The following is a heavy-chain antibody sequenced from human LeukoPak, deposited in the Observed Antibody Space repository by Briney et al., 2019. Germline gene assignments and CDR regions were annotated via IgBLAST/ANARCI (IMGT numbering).Heavy chain of an antibody. Sequence: ASVKVSCKASGYTFTGYYMHWVRQAPGQGLEWMGWINPNSGGTNYAQKFQGWVTMTRDTSISTAYMELSRLRSDDTAVYYCAISGIVPFTSHFDYWGQGTLVTVSS. D-gene: IGHD1-26*01. CDR3: AISGIVPFTSHFDY. V-gene: IGHV1-2*04. CDR2: INPNSGGT. CDR1: GYTFTGYY. J-gene: IGHJ4*02.